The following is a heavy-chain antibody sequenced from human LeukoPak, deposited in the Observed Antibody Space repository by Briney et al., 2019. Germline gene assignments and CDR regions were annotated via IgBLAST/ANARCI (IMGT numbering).Heavy chain of an antibody. V-gene: IGHV4-59*01. CDR3: AKRGGYNWEFDY. CDR1: GGSISSYY. Sequence: PSETLSLTCTASGGSISSYYWSWIRQPPGKGLEWIGYIYYSGSTNYNPSLKSRVTISVDTSKNQFSLKLSSVTAADTAVYYCAKRGGYNWEFDYWGQGTLVTVSS. CDR2: IYYSGST. D-gene: IGHD5-24*01. J-gene: IGHJ4*02.